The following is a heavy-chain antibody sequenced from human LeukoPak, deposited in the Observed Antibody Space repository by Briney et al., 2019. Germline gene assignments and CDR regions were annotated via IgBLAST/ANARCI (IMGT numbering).Heavy chain of an antibody. D-gene: IGHD6-13*01. CDR2: IYYSGST. CDR1: GGSISSSSYY. CDR3: ARGYIAAAGRGRYSWFDP. V-gene: IGHV4-39*01. Sequence: TSETLSLTCTVSGGSISSSSYYWGWIRQPPGKGLEWIGSIYYSGSTSYNPSLKSRVTISVDTSNNQYSLKLGSVAAADTAVYCCARGYIAAAGRGRYSWFDPWGQGTLVTVSS. J-gene: IGHJ5*02.